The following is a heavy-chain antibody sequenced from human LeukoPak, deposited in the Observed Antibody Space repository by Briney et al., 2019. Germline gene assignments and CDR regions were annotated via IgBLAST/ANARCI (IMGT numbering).Heavy chain of an antibody. Sequence: ASVKVSCKASGYTFTSYYMHWVRQAPGQGLEWMGIINPSGGSTSYAQKFQGRVTMTRDMSTSTVYMELSSLRSEDTAVYYCARDRYGGWYSDAFDIWGQGTMVTVSS. J-gene: IGHJ3*02. V-gene: IGHV1-46*01. CDR1: GYTFTSYY. D-gene: IGHD6-19*01. CDR3: ARDRYGGWYSDAFDI. CDR2: INPSGGST.